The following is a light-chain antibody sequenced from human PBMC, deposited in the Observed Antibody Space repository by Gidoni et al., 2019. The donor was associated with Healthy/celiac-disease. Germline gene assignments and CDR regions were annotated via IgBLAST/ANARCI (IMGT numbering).Light chain of an antibody. CDR3: QQRRNWPMYT. CDR2: DAS. J-gene: IGKJ2*01. Sequence: EIVLTQSPATLSLSHGERATLSCRASKSVSSYLAGYQQKPGQAPRLLIYDASTRATGIPARFSGSGSGTDFTLTISSLEPEDVAVYYCQQRRNWPMYTFGQGTKLEIK. CDR1: KSVSSY. V-gene: IGKV3-11*01.